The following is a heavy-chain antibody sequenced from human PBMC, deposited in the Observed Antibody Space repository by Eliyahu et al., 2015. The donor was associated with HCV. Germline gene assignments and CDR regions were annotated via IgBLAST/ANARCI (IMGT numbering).Heavy chain of an antibody. V-gene: IGHV3-11*05. CDR2: ISSSSSYT. Sequence: QVQLVESGGGLVKPXGSLXLSCXXSGXTXSXYYMSXIXQAPGKGLEWVSYISSSSSYTNYADSVKGRFTISRDNAKNSLYLQMNSLRAEDTAVYYCARGDGYFDYWGQGTLVTVSS. CDR1: GXTXSXYY. J-gene: IGHJ4*02. CDR3: ARGDGYFDY.